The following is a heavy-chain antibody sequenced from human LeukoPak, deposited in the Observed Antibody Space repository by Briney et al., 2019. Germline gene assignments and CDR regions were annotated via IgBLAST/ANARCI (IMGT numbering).Heavy chain of an antibody. CDR3: ARADSITIFGVVPSPSYYYMDV. CDR1: GGSISSYY. Sequence: SETLSLTCTGSGGSISSYYWSWIRQPPGKGLEWIGYIYYSGSTNYNPSLKSRVTISVDTSKNQFSLKLSSVTAADTAVYYCARADSITIFGVVPSPSYYYMDVWGKGTTVTVSS. J-gene: IGHJ6*03. CDR2: IYYSGST. V-gene: IGHV4-59*01. D-gene: IGHD3-3*01.